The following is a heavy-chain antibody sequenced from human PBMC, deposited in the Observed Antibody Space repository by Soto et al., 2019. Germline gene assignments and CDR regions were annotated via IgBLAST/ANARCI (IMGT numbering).Heavy chain of an antibody. D-gene: IGHD5-18*01. J-gene: IGHJ5*02. V-gene: IGHV3-30*18. CDR2: ISYDGSNK. CDR1: GFTFSSYG. CDR3: AKDSGRGYNYGQHWFGP. Sequence: QVQLVESGGGVVQPGRSLRLSCAASGFTFSSYGMHWVRQAPGEGLEWVALISYDGSNKYYVDSVKGRFTISRDNSKNTLYLQMNSLRADDTAVYYCAKDSGRGYNYGQHWFGPWGQGTLVTVSP.